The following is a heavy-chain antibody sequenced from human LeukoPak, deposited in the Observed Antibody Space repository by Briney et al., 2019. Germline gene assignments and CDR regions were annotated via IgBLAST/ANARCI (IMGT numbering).Heavy chain of an antibody. Sequence: GGSLRLSCAASGFTFSSYSMNWVRQAPGKGLEWVSYISSSSSTIYYADSVKGRFTISRDNAKNSLYLRMNSLRAEDTAVYYCARGVDILTGYYLFDYWGQGTLVTVSS. J-gene: IGHJ4*02. CDR2: ISSSSSTI. CDR3: ARGVDILTGYYLFDY. D-gene: IGHD3-9*01. CDR1: GFTFSSYS. V-gene: IGHV3-48*01.